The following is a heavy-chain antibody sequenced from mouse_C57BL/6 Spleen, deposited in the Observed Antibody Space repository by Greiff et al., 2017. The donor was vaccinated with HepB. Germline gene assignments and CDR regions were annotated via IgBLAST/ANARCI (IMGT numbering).Heavy chain of an antibody. V-gene: IGHV1-82*01. CDR2: IYPGDGDT. CDR1: GYAFSSSW. J-gene: IGHJ2*01. Sequence: QVQLKESGPELVKPGASVKISCKASGYAFSSSWMNWVKQRPGKGLEWIGRIYPGDGDTNYNGKFKGKATLTADKSSSTAYMQLSSLTSEDSAVYFCAIITTVVAPYFDYWGQGTTLTVSS. D-gene: IGHD1-1*01. CDR3: AIITTVVAPYFDY.